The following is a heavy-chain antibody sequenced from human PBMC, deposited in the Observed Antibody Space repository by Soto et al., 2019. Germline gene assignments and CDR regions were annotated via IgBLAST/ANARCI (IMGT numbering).Heavy chain of an antibody. Sequence: PGGSLRLSCAASGFTFSSYWMHWVRQAPGKGLVWVSRISSDGSSTSYADSVKGRFTISRDNAKNTLYLQMNSLRAEDTAVYYCAREAGDSSGSDYLFDYWGQGTLVTVSS. CDR1: GFTFSSYW. CDR2: ISSDGSST. V-gene: IGHV3-74*01. CDR3: AREAGDSSGSDYLFDY. J-gene: IGHJ4*02. D-gene: IGHD3-22*01.